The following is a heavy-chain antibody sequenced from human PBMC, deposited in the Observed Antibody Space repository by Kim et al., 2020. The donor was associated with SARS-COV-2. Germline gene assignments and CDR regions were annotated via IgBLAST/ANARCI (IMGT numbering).Heavy chain of an antibody. D-gene: IGHD3-22*01. J-gene: IGHJ4*02. CDR1: GYTLSSYG. CDR3: ARGYYCTSNYYSEFDS. Sequence: ASVKVSCKASGYTLSSYGITWVRQAPGQGLEWMGWINAHTGHTNYAQNLQDRVTMTTDTSTNTVYMELKNLRSDDSALYFCARGYYCTSNYYSEFDSWGPGTLVTVSS. CDR2: INAHTGHT. V-gene: IGHV1-18*01.